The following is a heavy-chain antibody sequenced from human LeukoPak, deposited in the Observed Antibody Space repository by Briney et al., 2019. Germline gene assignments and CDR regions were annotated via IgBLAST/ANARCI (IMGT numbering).Heavy chain of an antibody. Sequence: SVKVSCKASGGTFSSYAISWVRQAPGQGLEWMGGIIPIFGTANYAQKFQGRVTITADKSTSTAYMELSSLRSEDTAVYYCARGHMVRGVLSFDYWGQGTLVTVSS. CDR2: IIPIFGTA. CDR1: GGTFSSYA. CDR3: ARGHMVRGVLSFDY. J-gene: IGHJ4*02. D-gene: IGHD3-10*01. V-gene: IGHV1-69*06.